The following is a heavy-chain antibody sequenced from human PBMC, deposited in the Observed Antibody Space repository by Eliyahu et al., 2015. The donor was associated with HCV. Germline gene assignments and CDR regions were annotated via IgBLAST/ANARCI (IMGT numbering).Heavy chain of an antibody. CDR3: ARDRLLDAFDI. CDR1: GGSISSGSYY. Sequence: QVQLQESGPGLVKPSQTLSLTCTVSGGSISSGSYYWSWIWQPAGKGLEWIGRIYTSGSTYYNPSLKSRVSISVDTSKNQFSLRLSSVTAADTAVYYCARDRLLDAFDIWGQGTMVTVSS. CDR2: IYTSGST. J-gene: IGHJ3*02. V-gene: IGHV4-61*02.